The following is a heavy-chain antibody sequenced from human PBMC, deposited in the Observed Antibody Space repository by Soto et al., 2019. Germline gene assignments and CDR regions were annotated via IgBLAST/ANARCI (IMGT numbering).Heavy chain of an antibody. V-gene: IGHV3-72*01. Sequence: ELQLVESGGGLVQPGGSLRLSCTVSGFTFSDHYMDWVRQAPGKGLEWVGRIRNKANSYTTEYAASVKGRFTISRDDSKKSVYLQMNSLKIEDTAVYYCALSRSYYYYGMDVWGQGTTVTISS. CDR2: IRNKANSYTT. CDR3: ALSRSYYYYGMDV. CDR1: GFTFSDHY. D-gene: IGHD2-2*01. J-gene: IGHJ6*02.